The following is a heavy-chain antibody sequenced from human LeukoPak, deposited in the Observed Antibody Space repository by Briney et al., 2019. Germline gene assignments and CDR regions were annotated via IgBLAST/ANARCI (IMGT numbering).Heavy chain of an antibody. Sequence: QSGGSLRLSCAAAGFTFSSYAMSWVRQAPGKGLEWVSAISGSGGSTYYADSVKGRFTISRDNSKNTLYLQMNSLRAEDTAVYYCAKVKGRNYDSSAWFDYWGQGTLVTVSS. CDR2: ISGSGGST. V-gene: IGHV3-23*01. CDR3: AKVKGRNYDSSAWFDY. D-gene: IGHD3-22*01. J-gene: IGHJ4*02. CDR1: GFTFSSYA.